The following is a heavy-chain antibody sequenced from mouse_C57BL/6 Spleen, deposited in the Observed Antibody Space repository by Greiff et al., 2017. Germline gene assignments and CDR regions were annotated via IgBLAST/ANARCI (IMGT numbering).Heavy chain of an antibody. CDR3: ARERNSYGSSWDY. J-gene: IGHJ2*01. Sequence: EVQGVESGGGLVKPGGSLKLSCAASGFTFSDYGMHWVRQAPEKGLEWVAYISSGSSTIYSADTVKGRFTISRDNAKNTLFLQMTSLRSEDTAMYYCARERNSYGSSWDYWGQGTTLTVSS. D-gene: IGHD1-1*01. CDR1: GFTFSDYG. CDR2: ISSGSSTI. V-gene: IGHV5-17*01.